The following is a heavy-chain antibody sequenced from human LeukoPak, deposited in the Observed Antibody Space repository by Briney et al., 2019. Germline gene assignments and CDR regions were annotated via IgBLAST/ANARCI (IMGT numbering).Heavy chain of an antibody. Sequence: GGSLRLSCAASGFTFSSYGMHWVRQAPGKGLVWVSRINSDGSSTSYADSVKGRFTISRDNAKNTLYLQMNSLRAEDTAVYYCARIYYDFWSGYPDYWGQGTLVTVSS. J-gene: IGHJ4*02. V-gene: IGHV3-74*01. D-gene: IGHD3-3*01. CDR1: GFTFSSYG. CDR2: INSDGSST. CDR3: ARIYYDFWSGYPDY.